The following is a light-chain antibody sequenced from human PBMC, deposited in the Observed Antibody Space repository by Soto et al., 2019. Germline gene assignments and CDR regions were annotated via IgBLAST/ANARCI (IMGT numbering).Light chain of an antibody. CDR2: NNN. CDR3: AAWDDSLNGVV. J-gene: IGLJ2*01. Sequence: QSVLTQAPSASGTPGQRVTISCSGSSSNIGSDSVNWYQQLPGTAPKLLIYNNNQRPSGVPDRFSGSKSGTSASLASSGLQSEDEADYYCAAWDDSLNGVVFGGGTKLTVL. V-gene: IGLV1-44*01. CDR1: SSNIGSDS.